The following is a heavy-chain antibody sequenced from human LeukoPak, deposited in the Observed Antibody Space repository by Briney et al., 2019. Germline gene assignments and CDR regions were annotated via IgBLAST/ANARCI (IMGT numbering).Heavy chain of an antibody. Sequence: GGSLRLSCAVSGFTPTSYAMSWVRQAPGKGLEWVSAISGSGASTYYTDSGKGRFTLPRDNSKNTLYLQMNSLRAEDRAVSYFAKESQDGHDPFDYWGQGTLVTVSS. CDR3: AKESQDGHDPFDY. V-gene: IGHV3-23*01. CDR2: ISGSGAST. J-gene: IGHJ4*02. CDR1: GFTPTSYA. D-gene: IGHD2-15*01.